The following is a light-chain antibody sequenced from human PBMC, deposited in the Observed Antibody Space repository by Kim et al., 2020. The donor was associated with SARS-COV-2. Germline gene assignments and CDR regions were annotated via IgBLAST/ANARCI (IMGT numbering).Light chain of an antibody. J-gene: IGLJ3*02. CDR1: SSDVGFYNY. CDR3: TSYTNTSPLWV. CDR2: DVS. Sequence: QSALTQPASVSGSPGQSITISCTGTSSDVGFYNYVSWYQQYPDKAPKLIIFDVSDRPSGVSYRFSGSKSGNTASLTISGLQAEDEADYYCTSYTNTSPLWVFGGGTQLTVL. V-gene: IGLV2-14*03.